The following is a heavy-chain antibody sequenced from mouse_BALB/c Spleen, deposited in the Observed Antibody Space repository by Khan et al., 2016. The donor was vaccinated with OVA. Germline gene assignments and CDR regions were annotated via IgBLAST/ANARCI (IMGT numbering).Heavy chain of an antibody. Sequence: DLVKPGASVKLSCKASGYTFTSYWINWIKQRPGQGLEWIGRIAPGSGSSSYNEMFKGKATLTLDTSSSTAYIQLSSLSSEDSAVYVWAGENYYGRTCYAMDYWGQGTSVTVSS. CDR2: IAPGSGSS. CDR3: AGENYYGRTCYAMDY. D-gene: IGHD1-1*01. V-gene: IGHV1S41*01. J-gene: IGHJ4*01. CDR1: GYTFTSYW.